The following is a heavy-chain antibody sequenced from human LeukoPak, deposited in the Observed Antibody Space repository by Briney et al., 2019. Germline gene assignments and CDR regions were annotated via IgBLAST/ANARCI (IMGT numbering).Heavy chain of an antibody. CDR2: INPNSGGT. CDR1: GYTFTGYY. V-gene: IGHV1-2*02. J-gene: IGHJ5*02. Sequence: ASVKVSCKASGYTFTGYYMHWVRQAPGQGLEWMGWINPNSGGTNYAQKFQGRVTMTRDTSISTAYMELSRLRSDDTAVYYCARDSLGIAVAGTYDHWGQGTLVTVSS. CDR3: ARDSLGIAVAGTYDH. D-gene: IGHD6-19*01.